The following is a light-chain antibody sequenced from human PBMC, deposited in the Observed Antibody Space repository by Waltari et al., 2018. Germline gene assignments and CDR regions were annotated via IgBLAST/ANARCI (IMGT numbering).Light chain of an antibody. Sequence: QSALTQPASVSGSPGQSITISCTGTSSDVGGYNYVSWYQQHPGKAPKLIIYEVSNRPSGVSNRFSGSKSGNTASLTISGLQAKDEADYYCSSYTSSSTLVVFGGGTKLTVL. CDR2: EVS. J-gene: IGLJ2*01. CDR1: SSDVGGYNY. V-gene: IGLV2-14*01. CDR3: SSYTSSSTLVV.